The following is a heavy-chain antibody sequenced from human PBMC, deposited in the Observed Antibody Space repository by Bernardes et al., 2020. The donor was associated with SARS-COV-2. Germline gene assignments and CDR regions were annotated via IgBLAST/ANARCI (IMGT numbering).Heavy chain of an antibody. CDR2: IYLVDSDT. D-gene: IGHD3-22*01. V-gene: IGHV5-51*01. CDR1: GNIFTSDW. J-gene: IGHJ5*02. Sequence: GESLKIPCNASGNIFTSDWIGWARQTPGKGLEWMGVIYLVDSDTRYSPSFQGQVTISVDKSITTAYLQWTSLKASDTAIYYCARGILRYDSSTRSVGWFDPWGQGTLVTVSS. CDR3: ARGILRYDSSTRSVGWFDP.